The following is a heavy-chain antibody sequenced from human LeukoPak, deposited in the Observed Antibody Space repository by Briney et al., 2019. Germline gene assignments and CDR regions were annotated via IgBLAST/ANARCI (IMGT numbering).Heavy chain of an antibody. CDR3: ARGYCSGGSCHTATPNWFDP. J-gene: IGHJ5*02. D-gene: IGHD2-15*01. CDR2: IIPIFGTA. Sequence: ASVKVSCKASGGTFSSYAISWVRQAPGQGLEWMGGIIPIFGTANYAQKFQGRVTITADESTSTAYMELSSLRSEDTAVYYCARGYCSGGSCHTATPNWFDPWGQGTLVTVSS. V-gene: IGHV1-69*13. CDR1: GGTFSSYA.